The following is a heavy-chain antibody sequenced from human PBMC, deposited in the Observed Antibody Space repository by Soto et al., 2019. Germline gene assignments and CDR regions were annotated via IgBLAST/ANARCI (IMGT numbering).Heavy chain of an antibody. V-gene: IGHV4-31*03. J-gene: IGHJ5*02. CDR3: ARMYSSGSGWFHP. Sequence: SETLSLTCFVSGYSITAGGYYWSWVRHHPGKGLEWIGSFYSSGSIIYNPSLRSRVSISGDTSSNQFSMSLTSATAADTARYYCARMYSSGSGWFHPWGQGTLVTVSS. CDR1: GYSITAGGYY. CDR2: FYSSGSI. D-gene: IGHD6-19*01.